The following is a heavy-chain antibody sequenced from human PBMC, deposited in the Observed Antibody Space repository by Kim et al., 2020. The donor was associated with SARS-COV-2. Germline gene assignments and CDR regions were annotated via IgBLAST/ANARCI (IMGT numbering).Heavy chain of an antibody. J-gene: IGHJ4*02. CDR3: ARSVSRGFYYFDS. V-gene: IGHV3-30*01. Sequence: ADSVKGRFTISRDNFKNTLYLQMNSLRVEDTAVYYCARSVSRGFYYFDSWGQGTMVTVSS. D-gene: IGHD3-10*01.